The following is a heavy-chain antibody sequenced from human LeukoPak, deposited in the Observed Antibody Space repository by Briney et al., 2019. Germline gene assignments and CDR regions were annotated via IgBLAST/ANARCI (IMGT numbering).Heavy chain of an antibody. Sequence: SQTLSLTCTVSGGSISSGNYYWSWIRQPAGKGLEWIGRIFSSGNTNYNPSLKSRVTMSIDTSKNQFSLKLTSVTAAGTAVYYCARGGYSHGYQGYYFDYWGQGTLVTVSS. J-gene: IGHJ4*02. V-gene: IGHV4-61*02. D-gene: IGHD5-18*01. CDR1: GGSISSGNYY. CDR3: ARGGYSHGYQGYYFDY. CDR2: IFSSGNT.